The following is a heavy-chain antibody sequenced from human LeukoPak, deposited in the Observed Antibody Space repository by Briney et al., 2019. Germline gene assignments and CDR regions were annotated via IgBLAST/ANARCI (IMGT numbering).Heavy chain of an antibody. CDR1: GFPFNGYY. CDR3: ARDGHFCGGDCLDAFDI. Sequence: GASVKVSCKTSGFPFNGYYIHWVRQAPGQGLEWMGWINPNNGVTNYAQKFQGRVTMTRDTPISTTSMELNRLRSDDTAFYYCARDGHFCGGDCLDAFDIWGQGTMVPVSS. D-gene: IGHD2-21*02. J-gene: IGHJ3*02. CDR2: INPNNGVT. V-gene: IGHV1-2*02.